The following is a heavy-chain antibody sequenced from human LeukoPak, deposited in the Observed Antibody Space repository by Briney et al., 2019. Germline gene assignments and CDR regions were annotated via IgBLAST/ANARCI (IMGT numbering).Heavy chain of an antibody. CDR1: GGSISSSSYY. V-gene: IGHV4-39*01. Sequence: PSETLSLTCTVSGGSISSSSYYWGWIRQPPGKGLEWIRSIYYSGSTYYNPSLKSRVTISVDTSKNQFSLKLSSVTAADTAVYYCARSRITMIVVVLGDAFDTWGQGTMVTVSS. D-gene: IGHD3-22*01. CDR2: IYYSGST. CDR3: ARSRITMIVVVLGDAFDT. J-gene: IGHJ3*02.